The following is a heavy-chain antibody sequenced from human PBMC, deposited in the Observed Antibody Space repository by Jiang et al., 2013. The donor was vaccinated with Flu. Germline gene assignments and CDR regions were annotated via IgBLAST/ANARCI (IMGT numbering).Heavy chain of an antibody. CDR3: AKGSGFGDIVVVVAATGLDY. J-gene: IGHJ4*02. CDR1: GFTFSSYA. V-gene: IGHV3-23*01. D-gene: IGHD2-15*01. CDR2: ISGSGGST. Sequence: LSCAASGFTFSSYAMSWVRQAPGKGLEWVSAISGSGGSTYYADSVKGRFTISRDNSKNTLYLQMNSLRAEDTAVYYCAKGSGFGDIVVVVAATGLDYWGQGTLVTVSS.